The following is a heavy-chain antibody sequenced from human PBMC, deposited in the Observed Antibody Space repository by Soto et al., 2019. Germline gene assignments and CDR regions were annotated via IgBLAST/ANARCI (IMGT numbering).Heavy chain of an antibody. Sequence: SSETLSLTCAVYGGSFSGYYWSWIRQPPGKGLEWIGEINHSGSTNYNPSLKSRVTISVDTSKNQFSLKLSSVTAANTAVYYCARINRYCSSTSCPPDYWGQGTLVTVSS. V-gene: IGHV4-34*01. J-gene: IGHJ4*02. CDR1: GGSFSGYY. CDR3: ARINRYCSSTSCPPDY. D-gene: IGHD2-2*01. CDR2: INHSGST.